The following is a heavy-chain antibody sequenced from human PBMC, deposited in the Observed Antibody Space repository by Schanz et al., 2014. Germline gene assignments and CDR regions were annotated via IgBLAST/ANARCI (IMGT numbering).Heavy chain of an antibody. CDR1: GFTFSSYA. Sequence: VQLLESGGGLVQPGGSLRLSCAASGFTFSSYAMHWVRQAPGKGLEWVALVSSDGNNDYYTDSVKGRFTISRDNSKNTVHLQMNSLRAEDTAVYYCAKSQGSSFDSWGQGTLVTVSS. CDR3: AKSQGSSFDS. J-gene: IGHJ4*02. CDR2: VSSDGNND. V-gene: IGHV3-30*18. D-gene: IGHD6-13*01.